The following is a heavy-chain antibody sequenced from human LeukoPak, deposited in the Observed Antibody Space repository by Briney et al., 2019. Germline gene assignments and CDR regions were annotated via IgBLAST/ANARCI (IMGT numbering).Heavy chain of an antibody. Sequence: QPGGSLRLSCAASGFTVSSNYMSWVRQAPGEGLEWVAFIRHDETRIFYGDSVKGRFTISRDNSKNMVYLQLNSLSAEDTALYYCAKSVIPNSYQGTYYMDVWGKGTTVTVFS. D-gene: IGHD3-16*02. V-gene: IGHV3-30*02. J-gene: IGHJ6*03. CDR2: IRHDETRI. CDR3: AKSVIPNSYQGTYYMDV. CDR1: GFTVSSNY.